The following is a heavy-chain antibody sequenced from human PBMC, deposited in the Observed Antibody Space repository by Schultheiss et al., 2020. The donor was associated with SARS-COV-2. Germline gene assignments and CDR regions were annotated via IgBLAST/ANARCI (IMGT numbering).Heavy chain of an antibody. J-gene: IGHJ3*02. CDR2: IYSGSST. V-gene: IGHV3-53*01. Sequence: GESLKISCAASGFTVSSNYMSWVRQAPGKGLEWVSVIYSGSSTYYADSVKGRFTISRDNSKNTLYLQMNSLRAEDTAVYYCARISRSTSIDIWGQGTMVTVSS. CDR3: ARISRSTSIDI. CDR1: GFTVSSNY. D-gene: IGHD6-6*01.